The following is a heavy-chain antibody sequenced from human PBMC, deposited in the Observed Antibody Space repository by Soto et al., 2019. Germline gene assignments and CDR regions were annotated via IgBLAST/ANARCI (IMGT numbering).Heavy chain of an antibody. Sequence: SETLSLTCTVSGGSISSSSYYWGWIRQPPGKGLEWIGSIYYSGSTYYNPSLKSRVTISIDTSKNQFSLKLSSVTAADTAVYYCARTYDSSGYYYDYWGQGTLVTSPQ. CDR3: ARTYDSSGYYYDY. CDR2: IYYSGST. V-gene: IGHV4-39*01. CDR1: GGSISSSSYY. D-gene: IGHD3-22*01. J-gene: IGHJ4*02.